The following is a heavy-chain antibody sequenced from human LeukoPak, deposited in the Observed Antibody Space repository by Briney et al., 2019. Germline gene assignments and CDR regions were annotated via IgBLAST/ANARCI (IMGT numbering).Heavy chain of an antibody. V-gene: IGHV1-18*01. CDR1: GYTFTSYG. J-gene: IGHJ3*02. CDR2: ISGYNGNT. Sequence: ASVKVSCKASGYTFTSYGINWVRQARGQGLEWMGWISGYNGNTNYAQKFQGRVTMTTDTSTGTAYMELRSLRSDDTAVYYCARHPPQTLDAFDIWGQGTMVTVSS. CDR3: ARHPPQTLDAFDI.